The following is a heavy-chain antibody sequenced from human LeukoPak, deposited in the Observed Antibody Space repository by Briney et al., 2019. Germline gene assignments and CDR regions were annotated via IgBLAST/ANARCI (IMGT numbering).Heavy chain of an antibody. V-gene: IGHV1-18*01. CDR1: GYGFTNYG. CDR2: INTYNRNT. J-gene: IGHJ1*01. D-gene: IGHD4-17*01. CDR3: TRQDYADYDFAAYFQH. Sequence: AGVKVSCKASGYGFTNYGISWVRQAPGQGLEWMGWINTYNRNTHYSQSFQGRVTMTTETSTNTAYMELRSLTSDETALYYCTRQDYADYDFAAYFQHWGQGTLLTV.